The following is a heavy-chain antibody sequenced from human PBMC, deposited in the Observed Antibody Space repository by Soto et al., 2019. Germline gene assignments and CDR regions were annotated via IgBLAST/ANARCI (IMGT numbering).Heavy chain of an antibody. CDR3: ACFYGSRIYQPKY. V-gene: IGHV3-74*01. J-gene: IGHJ4*02. D-gene: IGHD3-10*01. Sequence: EVQLVESGGGLVQPGGSMRVSGADSGFTFSSYWMHWVRQAPGKGLVWVSRINSDGISTSYADSVKGRFTISRDHAKNTLYLQMNRLRAEDTAVYSCACFYGSRIYQPKYWGQGTLVTCAS. CDR1: GFTFSSYW. CDR2: INSDGIST.